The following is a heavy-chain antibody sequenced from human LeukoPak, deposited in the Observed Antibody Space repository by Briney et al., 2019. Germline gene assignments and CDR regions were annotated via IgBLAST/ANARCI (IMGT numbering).Heavy chain of an antibody. CDR3: ARESNRNANPFDY. J-gene: IGHJ4*02. D-gene: IGHD1-20*01. V-gene: IGHV3-23*01. CDR2: ISGNGAST. Sequence: GGSLRLSCAASGFTFSSFAMTWVRQAPGKGLEWVSGISGNGASTYYADSVKGRFTISRDNSKNTLYLQMNSLRAEDTAVYYCARESNRNANPFDYWGQGTLVTVSS. CDR1: GFTFSSFA.